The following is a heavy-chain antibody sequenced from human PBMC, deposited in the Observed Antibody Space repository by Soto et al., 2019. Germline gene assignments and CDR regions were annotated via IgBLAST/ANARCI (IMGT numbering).Heavy chain of an antibody. D-gene: IGHD6-13*01. CDR2: VSGGGAST. V-gene: IGHV3-23*01. CDR3: AKDKVGQQLAHDAFDI. Sequence: GGSLRLSCAATGFSFAGYALTWVRQAPGKGLEWLSAVSGGGASTYYADSVRGRFSISRDVSGNMIYLQLNRLTAGDTAVYYCAKDKVGQQLAHDAFDIWGQGTMVTVSS. CDR1: GFSFAGYA. J-gene: IGHJ3*02.